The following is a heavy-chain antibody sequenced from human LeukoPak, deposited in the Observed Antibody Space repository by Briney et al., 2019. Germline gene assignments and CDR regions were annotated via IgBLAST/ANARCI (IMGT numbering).Heavy chain of an antibody. Sequence: SETLSLTCTVSGDSITSGIFYWGWIRQPPGKGLEWLGSIHYSGSTYYNPSLKSRVTISVDTSENQFSLNLSSVTAADTAVYYCARVRSRIAARSSFDYWGQGTLVTVSS. CDR1: GDSITSGIFY. V-gene: IGHV4-39*07. CDR2: IHYSGST. J-gene: IGHJ4*02. D-gene: IGHD6-6*01. CDR3: ARVRSRIAARSSFDY.